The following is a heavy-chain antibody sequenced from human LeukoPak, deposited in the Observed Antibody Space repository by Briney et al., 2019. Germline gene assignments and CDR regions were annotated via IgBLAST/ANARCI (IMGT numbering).Heavy chain of an antibody. V-gene: IGHV1-69*04. J-gene: IGHJ4*02. D-gene: IGHD1-1*01. CDR2: IIPILGIA. Sequence: SVNVSCKASGGTFSSYAISWVRQAPGQGLEWMGRIIPILGIANYAQKFQGRVTITADKSTSTAYMELSSLRSEDTAVYYCARDQLERLLLWWYWGQGTLVTVSS. CDR3: ARDQLERLLLWWY. CDR1: GGTFSSYA.